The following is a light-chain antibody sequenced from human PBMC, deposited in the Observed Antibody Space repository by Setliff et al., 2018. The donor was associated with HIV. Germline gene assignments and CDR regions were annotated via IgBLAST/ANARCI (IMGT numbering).Light chain of an antibody. Sequence: QSVLTQPASVSGSPGQSITISCTGTSSDIGRCNLVSWYQQYPGKAPKLMIYQATKRPSGVSNRFSGSKSGNTASLTISGLQAEDEADYYCCSNTGSNTYVFGSGTRSPS. V-gene: IGLV2-23*01. CDR1: SSDIGRCNL. CDR3: CSNTGSNTYV. J-gene: IGLJ1*01. CDR2: QAT.